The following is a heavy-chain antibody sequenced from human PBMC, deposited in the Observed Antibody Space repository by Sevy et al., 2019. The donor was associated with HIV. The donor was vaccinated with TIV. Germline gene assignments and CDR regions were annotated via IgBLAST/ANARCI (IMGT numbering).Heavy chain of an antibody. J-gene: IGHJ6*02. CDR3: AKDFTGHNGMDV. D-gene: IGHD3-9*01. Sequence: GGSLRLSCAASGFTFGTFGMHWVRQAPGKGLEWVAVISYDGSSKYYGDSVKGRFIISRDNSKNTLYLQMSSLRPEDTAMYYCAKDFTGHNGMDVWGQGTTVTVSS. V-gene: IGHV3-30*18. CDR2: ISYDGSSK. CDR1: GFTFGTFG.